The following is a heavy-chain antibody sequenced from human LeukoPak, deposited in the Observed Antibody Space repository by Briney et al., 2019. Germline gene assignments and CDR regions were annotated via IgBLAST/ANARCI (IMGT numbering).Heavy chain of an antibody. J-gene: IGHJ4*02. CDR2: ISWNSGSI. D-gene: IGHD1-26*01. CDR3: AKDAGSYIDY. Sequence: PGGSLRLSCAASGFTFDDYAMHWVRQAPGKGLEWVSGISWNSGSIGYADSVKGRFTISRDNAKNSLYLQMNSLRAEDTALYYCAKDAGSYIDYWGQGTLITVSS. CDR1: GFTFDDYA. V-gene: IGHV3-9*01.